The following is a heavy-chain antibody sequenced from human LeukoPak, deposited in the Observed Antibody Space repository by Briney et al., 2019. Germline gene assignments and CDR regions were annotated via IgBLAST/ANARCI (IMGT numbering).Heavy chain of an antibody. CDR1: GGTFSSYT. D-gene: IGHD6-6*01. J-gene: IGHJ3*02. CDR3: ARGTGSSSPFDI. V-gene: IGHV1-69*02. CDR2: IIPILGIA. Sequence: ASVKVSCKASGGTFSSYTISWVRQAPGQGLEWMGRIIPILGIANYAQKFQGRVTITADKSTSTAYMELSSLRSEDTAVYYCARGTGSSSPFDIWGQGTMVTASS.